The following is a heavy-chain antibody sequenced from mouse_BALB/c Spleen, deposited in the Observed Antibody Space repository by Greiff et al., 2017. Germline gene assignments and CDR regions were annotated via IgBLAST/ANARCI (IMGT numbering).Heavy chain of an antibody. CDR1: GFSLTSYG. CDR2: IWSGGST. D-gene: IGHD1-1*01. J-gene: IGHJ2*01. V-gene: IGHV2-2*02. Sequence: VKLMESGPGLVQPSQSLSITCTVSGFSLTSYGVHWVRQSPGKGLEWLGVIWSGGSTDYNAAFISRLSISKDNSKSQVFFKMNSLQANDTAIYYCARRGNYGSSYVFDYWGQGTTLTVSS. CDR3: ARRGNYGSSYVFDY.